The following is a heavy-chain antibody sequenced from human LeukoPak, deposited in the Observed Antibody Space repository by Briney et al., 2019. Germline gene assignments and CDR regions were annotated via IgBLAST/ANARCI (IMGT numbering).Heavy chain of an antibody. CDR1: GGTFSSYA. D-gene: IGHD2-2*01. J-gene: IGHJ3*02. V-gene: IGHV1-69*13. CDR2: IIPILGTA. Sequence: SVKVSCKASGGTFSSYAISWVRQAPGQGLEWMGGIIPILGTANYAQKFQGRVTITADESTSTAYMELSSLRSEDTAVYYCARESDGCSSTSCYDQGAFDIWGQGTMVTVSS. CDR3: ARESDGCSSTSCYDQGAFDI.